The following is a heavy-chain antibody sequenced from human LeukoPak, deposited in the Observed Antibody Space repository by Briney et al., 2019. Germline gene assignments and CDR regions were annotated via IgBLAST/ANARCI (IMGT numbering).Heavy chain of an antibody. CDR3: ARQLRGFDF. J-gene: IGHJ4*02. Sequence: SQTPSLTCTVSGASISRADYYSSWIRQPPEKNLEWIGHIYYSVGTYYNPSLKSRVTISLDTSKNQFSLKLTSVTAADTAVYYCARQLRGFDFWGQGTLVTVSS. D-gene: IGHD2-2*01. CDR1: GASISRADYY. CDR2: IYYSVGT. V-gene: IGHV4-30-4*01.